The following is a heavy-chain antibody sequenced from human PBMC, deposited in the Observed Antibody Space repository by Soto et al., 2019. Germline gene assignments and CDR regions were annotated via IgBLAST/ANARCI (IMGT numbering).Heavy chain of an antibody. CDR1: GGSISSGGYY. Sequence: QVQLQESGPGLVKPSQTLSLTCTVSGGSISSGGYYWSWIRQHPGKGLEWIGYIYYSGSTYYNPSLKSRVTISVDTSKNQFSLKLSSVTAADTAVYYCVRAGGVMVYYFDYWGQGTLVTVSS. CDR2: IYYSGST. V-gene: IGHV4-31*03. D-gene: IGHD3-16*01. J-gene: IGHJ4*02. CDR3: VRAGGVMVYYFDY.